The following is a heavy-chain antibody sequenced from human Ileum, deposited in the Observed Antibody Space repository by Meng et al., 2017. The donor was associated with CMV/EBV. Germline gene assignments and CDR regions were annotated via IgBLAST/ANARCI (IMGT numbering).Heavy chain of an antibody. J-gene: IGHJ4*02. CDR2: ISGGDDDTT. Sequence: LSLSCAASGFPFNTFAMSWVRQAPGNGLEWVSRISGGDDDTTYYGDSVRGRFTISRDNSKNTVYLQMNNLRAEDTAIYYCTKGGLLDYWGQGTLVTVSS. D-gene: IGHD3-16*01. CDR1: GFPFNTFA. CDR3: TKGGLLDY. V-gene: IGHV3-23*01.